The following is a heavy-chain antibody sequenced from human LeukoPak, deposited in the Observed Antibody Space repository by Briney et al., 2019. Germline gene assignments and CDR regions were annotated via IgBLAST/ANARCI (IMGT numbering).Heavy chain of an antibody. CDR2: ISACNGNT. D-gene: IGHD3-9*01. J-gene: IGHJ6*04. V-gene: IGHV1-18*04. CDR1: GYTFTSYG. Sequence: ASVKVSCKASGYTFTSYGISWVRQAPGQGLEWMEWISACNGNTNYAQKLQGRVTMTTDTSTSTAYMELRSLRSDDTAVYYCAREVRYYDILTGYLGGGYYYYGMDVWGKGTTVTVSS. CDR3: AREVRYYDILTGYLGGGYYYYGMDV.